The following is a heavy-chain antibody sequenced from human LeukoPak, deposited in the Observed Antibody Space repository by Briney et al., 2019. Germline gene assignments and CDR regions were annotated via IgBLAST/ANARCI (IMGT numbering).Heavy chain of an antibody. D-gene: IGHD6-13*01. J-gene: IGHJ6*02. CDR1: GGSVSSGSYY. Sequence: SETLSLTCTVSGGSVSSGSYYWSWIRQPPGKELEWIGYIYYSGSTNYNPSLKSRVTISVDTSKNQLSLKLSSVTAADTAVYYCARDSSSWYGYYYYGMDVWGQGTTVTVSS. CDR3: ARDSSSWYGYYYYGMDV. CDR2: IYYSGST. V-gene: IGHV4-61*01.